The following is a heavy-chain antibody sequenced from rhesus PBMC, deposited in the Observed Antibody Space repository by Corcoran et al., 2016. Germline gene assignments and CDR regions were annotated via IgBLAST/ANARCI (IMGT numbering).Heavy chain of an antibody. D-gene: IGHD6S26*01. CDR2: IGGSSSSI. V-gene: IGHV4-127*01. Sequence: QLQLQESGPGLVKPSETLSLTCAVSGYSISSGYGWSWIRQPPGKGLEWIGDIGGSSSSINYNPSLKSRVTISKDTSKNQFSLKLSSVTAADTAVYYCARDSRQRLVRTGLDSWGQGVVVTVSS. CDR3: ARDSRQRLVRTGLDS. CDR1: GYSISSGYG. J-gene: IGHJ6*01.